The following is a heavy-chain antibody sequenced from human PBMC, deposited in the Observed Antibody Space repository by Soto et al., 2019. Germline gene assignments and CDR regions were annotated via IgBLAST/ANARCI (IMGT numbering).Heavy chain of an antibody. J-gene: IGHJ5*02. CDR1: GGSISSYY. D-gene: IGHD2-21*02. Sequence: QVQLQESGPGLVKPSETLSLTCTVSGGSISSYYWSWIRQPPGKGLEWIGYIYYSGSTNYNPSLKRRVTISVDTSKNQFSLKLSSVTAADTAVYYCARQGDWAPWWFDPWGQGTLVTVSS. CDR3: ARQGDWAPWWFDP. CDR2: IYYSGST. V-gene: IGHV4-59*08.